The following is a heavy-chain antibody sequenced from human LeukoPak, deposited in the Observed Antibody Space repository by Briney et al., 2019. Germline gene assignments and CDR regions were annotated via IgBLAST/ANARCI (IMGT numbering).Heavy chain of an antibody. CDR1: GGSFSGYY. Sequence: SETLSLTCAVYGGSFSGYYWSWIRQPPGKGLEWIGEINHSGSTNYNPSLKSRVTITVDTSKNQFSLKLSSVTAADTAVYYCRVAAAGKTVDYWGQGTLVTVSS. CDR2: INHSGST. CDR3: RVAAAGKTVDY. D-gene: IGHD6-25*01. J-gene: IGHJ4*02. V-gene: IGHV4-34*01.